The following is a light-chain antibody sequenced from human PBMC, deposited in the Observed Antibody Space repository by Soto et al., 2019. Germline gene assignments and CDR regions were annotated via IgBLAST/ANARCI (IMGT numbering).Light chain of an antibody. V-gene: IGLV2-11*01. CDR1: SSDVGGYNY. CDR2: DVS. J-gene: IGLJ1*01. Sequence: QSALTQPRSVSGSPGQSVTISCTGTSSDVGGYNYVSWYQQHPGKAPKLMIYDVSKRPSGVPDRFSGSKSGNTAPLTISGLQAEDEADYYCCSYAGSYTRYVFGTGTKLTVL. CDR3: CSYAGSYTRYV.